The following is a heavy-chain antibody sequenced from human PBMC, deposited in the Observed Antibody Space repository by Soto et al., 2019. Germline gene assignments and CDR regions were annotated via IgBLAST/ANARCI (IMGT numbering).Heavy chain of an antibody. J-gene: IGHJ4*02. V-gene: IGHV3-7*01. CDR2: INQGVSDN. CDR3: ARIMITGITSFDC. D-gene: IGHD1-20*01. Sequence: HPGGSLRLSCAASGFTLSSYWMTWVRQAPGKGLEWVANINQGVSDNFYIDSVKGRFTISRDNARNSLFLQMNSLRVEDTAVYYCARIMITGITSFDCWGQGTLVTVSS. CDR1: GFTLSSYW.